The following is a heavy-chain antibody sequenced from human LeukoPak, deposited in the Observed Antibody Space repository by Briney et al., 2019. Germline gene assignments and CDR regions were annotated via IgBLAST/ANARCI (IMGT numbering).Heavy chain of an antibody. CDR1: GFTFSSYA. CDR3: AKGTPEACSSTSCPWFDP. V-gene: IGHV3-23*01. D-gene: IGHD2-2*01. J-gene: IGHJ5*02. CDR2: ISGSGGST. Sequence: GGSLRLSCAASGFTFSSYAMSWVRQAPGKGLEWVSAISGSGGSTYYADSVKGRFTISRDNSKNTLYLQMNSPRAEDTAVYYCAKGTPEACSSTSCPWFDPWGQGTLVTVSS.